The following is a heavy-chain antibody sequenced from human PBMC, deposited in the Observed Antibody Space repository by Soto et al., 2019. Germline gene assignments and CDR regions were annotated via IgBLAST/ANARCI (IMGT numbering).Heavy chain of an antibody. CDR1: GDSVSSNSAA. J-gene: IGHJ4*02. V-gene: IGHV6-1*01. CDR2: TYYRSKWYN. Sequence: KQSQTLSLTCAISGDSVSSNSAAWNWIRQSPSRGLEWLGRTYYRSKWYNDYAVSVKSRITINPDTDKNQFSLQLNSVTTEDAAVYYCARESIVVVTANFDYWGQGTLVTVSS. CDR3: ARESIVVVTANFDY. D-gene: IGHD2-21*02.